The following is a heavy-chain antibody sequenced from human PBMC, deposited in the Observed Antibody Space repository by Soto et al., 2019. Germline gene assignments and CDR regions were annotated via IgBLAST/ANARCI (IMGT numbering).Heavy chain of an antibody. V-gene: IGHV1-18*01. CDR2: ISPNNGNT. Sequence: ASVKVSCKASGYSFVSYGVTWVRQAPGQGPEWMGWISPNNGNTNYAQKLQGRVTMTTETSTSTAYMELRSLRSDDTALYYCGRVIVGATGSAFDIWGQGTMVTVSS. CDR3: GRVIVGATGSAFDI. J-gene: IGHJ3*02. CDR1: GYSFVSYG. D-gene: IGHD3-22*01.